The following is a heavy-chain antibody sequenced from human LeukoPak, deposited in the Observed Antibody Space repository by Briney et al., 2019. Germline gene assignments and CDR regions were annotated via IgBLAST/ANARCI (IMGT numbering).Heavy chain of an antibody. CDR1: GFTFSSYS. CDR3: AKSGYNRFDY. J-gene: IGHJ4*02. CDR2: ISSSSSTI. V-gene: IGHV3-48*04. Sequence: GGSLRLSCAASGFTFSSYSMNWVRQAPGRGLEWVSYISSSSSTIYYADSVKGRFTISRDNAKDSVSLKMNGLKAEDTAVYYCAKSGYNRFDYWGQGTLVTVSS. D-gene: IGHD5-24*01.